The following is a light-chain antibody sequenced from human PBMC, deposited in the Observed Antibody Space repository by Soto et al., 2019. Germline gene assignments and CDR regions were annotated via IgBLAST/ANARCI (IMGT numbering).Light chain of an antibody. CDR2: AAS. V-gene: IGKV1-5*01. CDR3: LQHNSYPWT. J-gene: IGKJ1*01. Sequence: DIQMTQSPSALSASVGDTVTITCRASQSIAASLAWYQHKPGEAPKLLIYAASSLQSGVPSRFSGSGSGTEFTLTISSLQPEDFATYYCLQHNSYPWTFGQGTKGDIK. CDR1: QSIAAS.